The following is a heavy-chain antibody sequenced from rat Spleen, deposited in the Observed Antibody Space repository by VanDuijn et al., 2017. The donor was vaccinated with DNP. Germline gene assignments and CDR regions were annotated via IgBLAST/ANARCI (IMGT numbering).Heavy chain of an antibody. J-gene: IGHJ2*01. Sequence: QVQLKESGPGLVQPSQTLSLTCTVSGFSLTNYNVHWIRQPPGKGREWMGIIWTGGSTEYNSALKSRLSISRDTSKSQVFLKMNSLQTEDIATYYCARGGGGYFDYWGQGVMVTVSS. CDR1: GFSLTNYN. CDR3: ARGGGGYFDY. CDR2: IWTGGST. V-gene: IGHV2-30*01. D-gene: IGHD1-11*01.